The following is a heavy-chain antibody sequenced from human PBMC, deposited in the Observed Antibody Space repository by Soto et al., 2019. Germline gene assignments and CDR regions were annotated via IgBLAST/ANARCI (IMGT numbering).Heavy chain of an antibody. CDR1: GFTFSSYW. Sequence: GGSLRLSCAASGFTFSSYWMSWVRQAPGKGLEWVANIKQDGSEKYYVDSVKGRFTISRDNAKNSLYLQMNSLRAEDTAVYYCARGAYYDFWGVPDYWGQGTLVTVSS. CDR3: ARGAYYDFWGVPDY. D-gene: IGHD3-3*01. CDR2: IKQDGSEK. V-gene: IGHV3-7*01. J-gene: IGHJ4*02.